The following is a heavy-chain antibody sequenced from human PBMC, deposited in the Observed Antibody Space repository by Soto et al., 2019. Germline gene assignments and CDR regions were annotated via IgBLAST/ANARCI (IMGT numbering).Heavy chain of an antibody. V-gene: IGHV3-23*01. CDR3: AKDLGYYDSSGYPSRRY. CDR1: GFTFSSYA. J-gene: IGHJ4*02. Sequence: GGSLRLSCAASGFTFSSYAMSWVRQAPGKGLEWVSAISGSGGSTYYADSVKGRFTISRDNSKNTLYLQMNSLRAEDTAVYYCAKDLGYYDSSGYPSRRYWGQGTLVTVSS. CDR2: ISGSGGST. D-gene: IGHD3-22*01.